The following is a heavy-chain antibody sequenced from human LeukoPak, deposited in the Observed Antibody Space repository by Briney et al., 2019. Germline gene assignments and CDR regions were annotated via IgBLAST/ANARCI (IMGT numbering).Heavy chain of an antibody. CDR2: IWYDE. CDR3: ARVLLPLYGMDV. V-gene: IGHV3-33*01. CDR1: GFTFSSYG. Sequence: GGSLRLSCAASGFTFSSYGMHWVRQAPGKGLEWVAVIWYDEYYADSVKGRFTISRDNSKNTLYLQMNGLRAEDTAVYYCARVLLPLYGMDVWGQGTTVTVSS. J-gene: IGHJ6*02. D-gene: IGHD3-22*01.